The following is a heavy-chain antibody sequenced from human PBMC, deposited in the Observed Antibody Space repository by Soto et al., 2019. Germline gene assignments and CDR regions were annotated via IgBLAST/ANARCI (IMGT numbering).Heavy chain of an antibody. J-gene: IGHJ6*02. CDR1: GFTFDYYA. D-gene: IGHD1-26*01. V-gene: IGHV3-43D*04. Sequence: GGSLRLSCAASGFTFDYYAMHWVRQPPGKGLEWVSLISWDGGSTYYADSVKGRFTISRDNSKNSLYLQMNSLRAEDTALYYCAKDMGRWDPQPFGMDVWGQGTTVTVSS. CDR3: AKDMGRWDPQPFGMDV. CDR2: ISWDGGST.